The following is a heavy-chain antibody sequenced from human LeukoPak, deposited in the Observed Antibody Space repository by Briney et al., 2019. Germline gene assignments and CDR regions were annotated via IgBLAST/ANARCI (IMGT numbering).Heavy chain of an antibody. D-gene: IGHD3-22*01. CDR3: AREDSHSSGYFNWFDP. Sequence: SVKVSCKASGYTFTSYYMHWVRQAPGQGLEWMGGIIPIFGTANYAQKFQGRVTITADESTSTAYMELSSLRSEDTAVYYCAREDSHSSGYFNWFDPWGQGTLVTVSS. CDR1: GYTFTSYY. CDR2: IIPIFGTA. V-gene: IGHV1-69*13. J-gene: IGHJ5*02.